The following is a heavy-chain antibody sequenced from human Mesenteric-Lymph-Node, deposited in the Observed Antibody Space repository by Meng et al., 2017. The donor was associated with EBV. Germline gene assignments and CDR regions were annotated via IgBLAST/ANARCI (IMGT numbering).Heavy chain of an antibody. CDR3: ARGPQQWLADY. V-gene: IGHV1-18*01. CDR2: ISAYNGNT. D-gene: IGHD6-19*01. J-gene: IGHJ4*02. CDR1: GYILPNHD. Sequence: QVPLAQSRAGVKKPGASVKVSCKASGYILPNHDINWVRQAPGQGLEWMGWISAYNGNTDYAQKFQDRVTLTTDTSTSTAYMELRSLRSDDTAVYYCARGPQQWLADYWGQGTLVTVSS.